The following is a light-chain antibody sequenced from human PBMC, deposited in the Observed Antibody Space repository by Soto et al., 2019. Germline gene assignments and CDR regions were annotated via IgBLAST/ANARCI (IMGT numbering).Light chain of an antibody. J-gene: IGKJ1*01. V-gene: IGKV3-20*01. CDR3: QQYGSSPRT. Sequence: EIVLTQSPVTLSLSPGERATLSCRASQSVSSSYLAWYRQKPGQAPRLLIYGASSRATGIPDRFSGSGSGTDFTLTISGLEPEDFAVYYCQQYGSSPRTFGQGTKVDIK. CDR2: GAS. CDR1: QSVSSSY.